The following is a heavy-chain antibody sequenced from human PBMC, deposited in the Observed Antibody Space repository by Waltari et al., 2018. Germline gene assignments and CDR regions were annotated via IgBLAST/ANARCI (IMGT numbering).Heavy chain of an antibody. Sequence: QVQLVESGGGLVKPGGSLRLSCAASGFTFSDSYICWIRQAPGKGLEWVSYISSRGSTIYYADSVKGRFTISRDNAKNSLYLQMNSLRAEDTAVYYCASPSPYDSSGYYFDYWGQGTLVTVSS. CDR1: GFTFSDSY. V-gene: IGHV3-11*01. D-gene: IGHD3-22*01. J-gene: IGHJ4*02. CDR2: ISSRGSTI. CDR3: ASPSPYDSSGYYFDY.